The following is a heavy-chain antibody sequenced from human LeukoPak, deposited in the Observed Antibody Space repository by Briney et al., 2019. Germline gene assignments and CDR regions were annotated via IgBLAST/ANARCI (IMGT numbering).Heavy chain of an antibody. V-gene: IGHV4-34*01. Sequence: SETLSLTCAVYGGSFSGYYWSWIRQPPGKGLEWLGEINHSGSTNYNPSLKSRVTISVDTSKNQFSLKLSSVTAADTAVYYCARGWDSSSWYHYWYFDLWGRGTLVTVSS. CDR1: GGSFSGYY. D-gene: IGHD6-13*01. CDR3: ARGWDSSSWYHYWYFDL. J-gene: IGHJ2*01. CDR2: INHSGST.